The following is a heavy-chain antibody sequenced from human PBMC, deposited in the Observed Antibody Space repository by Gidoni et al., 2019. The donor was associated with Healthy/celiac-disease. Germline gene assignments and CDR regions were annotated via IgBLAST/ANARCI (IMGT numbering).Heavy chain of an antibody. Sequence: QVQLVESGGGVVQPGRSLRLSCAASGFTFRSYGMHWVRQAPGKGLEWVAVIWYDGSNKYYADSVKGRFTISRDNSKNTLYLQMNSLRAEDTAVYYCARASRETFGELAYWGQGTLVTVSS. V-gene: IGHV3-33*01. CDR2: IWYDGSNK. CDR1: GFTFRSYG. CDR3: ARASRETFGELAY. D-gene: IGHD3-10*01. J-gene: IGHJ4*02.